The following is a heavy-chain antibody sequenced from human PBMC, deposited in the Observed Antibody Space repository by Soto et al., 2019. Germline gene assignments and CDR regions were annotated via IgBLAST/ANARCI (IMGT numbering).Heavy chain of an antibody. D-gene: IGHD2-15*01. CDR2: ISYDRSNK. J-gene: IGHJ6*02. V-gene: IGHV3-30-3*01. CDR3: ARDFAPGYCSSGSCYPYGMDV. CDR1: GFTFSSYA. Sequence: QVQLVESGGGVGQPGRSLRLSCAASGFTFSSYAMHWVRQAPGKGLEWVAVISYDRSNKYYADSVKGRFTISRDNSENTLYLQMNSLRAEDTAVYYCARDFAPGYCSSGSCYPYGMDVWGQGTTVTVPS.